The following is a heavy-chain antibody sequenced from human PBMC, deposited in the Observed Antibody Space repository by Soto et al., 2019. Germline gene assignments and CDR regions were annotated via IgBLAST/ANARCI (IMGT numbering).Heavy chain of an antibody. Sequence: EVQLVESGGGLVQPGGSLRLSCAASGFTFSSYSMNWVRQAPGKGLEWVSYISSSSSTIYYAASVKGRFTISRDNAKNSLYLQMNSLRAEDTAVYYCAVNRGFDAFDIWGQGTMVTVSS. CDR3: AVNRGFDAFDI. CDR2: ISSSSSTI. D-gene: IGHD3-10*01. J-gene: IGHJ3*02. CDR1: GFTFSSYS. V-gene: IGHV3-48*01.